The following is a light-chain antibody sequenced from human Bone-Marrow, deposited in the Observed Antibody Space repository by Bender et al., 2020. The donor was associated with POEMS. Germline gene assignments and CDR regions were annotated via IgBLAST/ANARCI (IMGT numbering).Light chain of an antibody. V-gene: IGLV2-14*01. J-gene: IGLJ1*01. CDR2: DVS. CDR1: SSDVGGYNY. Sequence: QSALTQPASVSGSPGQSITISCTGTSSDVGGYNYVSWYQQHPGKAPKLMIYDVSNRPSGVSNRFSGSKSGNTASLTISGLQAEDEAEYCCCSFASSNIYVFGTWTKVTVL. CDR3: CSFASSNIYV.